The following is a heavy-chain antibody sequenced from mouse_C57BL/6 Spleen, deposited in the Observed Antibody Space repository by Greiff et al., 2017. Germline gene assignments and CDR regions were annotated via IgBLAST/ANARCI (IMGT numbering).Heavy chain of an antibody. V-gene: IGHV1-61*01. CDR3: ATWLPFDY. Sequence: QVQLQQPGAELVRPGSSVKLSCKASGYTFTSYWMDWVKQRPGQGLEWIGNIYPSDSETHYNQKFKDKATLTVDKSSSTAYMQLSSLTSEDSAVYYCATWLPFDYWGQGTTLSVSS. CDR1: GYTFTSYW. J-gene: IGHJ2*01. CDR2: IYPSDSET. D-gene: IGHD2-2*01.